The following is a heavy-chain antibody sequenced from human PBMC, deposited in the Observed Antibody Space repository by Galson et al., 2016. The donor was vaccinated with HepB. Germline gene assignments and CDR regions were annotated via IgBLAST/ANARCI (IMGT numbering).Heavy chain of an antibody. CDR3: ARSGDGNWFET. CDR1: GYTFTTFG. D-gene: IGHD7-27*01. CDR2: ISGYDGTT. J-gene: IGHJ5*02. Sequence: SVKVSCKASGYTFTTFGIAWVRRAPGQGLEWMGWISGYDGTTHYAQNLQGRTTMTADTSTTTVHMELRSLGSDDTAMYYCARSGDGNWFETWGQGTLVTVSS. V-gene: IGHV1-18*04.